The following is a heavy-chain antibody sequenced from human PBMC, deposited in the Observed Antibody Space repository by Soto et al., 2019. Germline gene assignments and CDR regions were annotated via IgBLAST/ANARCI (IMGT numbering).Heavy chain of an antibody. CDR3: ASQYYYDRSGRDAFDI. CDR1: GYSFTSYW. CDR2: IDPVGSYA. V-gene: IGHV5-10-1*01. Sequence: PGESLKVSCKGSGYSFTSYWIIWVRQMPGKGLEWMGSIDPVGSYANYSPSFQGHVTISSDNSISTSYLQLISLKASDTAVYYCASQYYYDRSGRDAFDIWGQGTMVTVSS. D-gene: IGHD3-22*01. J-gene: IGHJ3*02.